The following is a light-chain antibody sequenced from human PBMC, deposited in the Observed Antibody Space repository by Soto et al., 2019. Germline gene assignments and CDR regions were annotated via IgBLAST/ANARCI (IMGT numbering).Light chain of an antibody. V-gene: IGKV1-33*01. CDR2: AAS. Sequence: TCQASQNINNYLNWYQQKPGKAPKLLTYAASSLQSGVPARFSGGGSGTELTLTISSLQSEDFAVYYCQQYNNWPPITFGQGTRLEIK. CDR3: QQYNNWPPIT. CDR1: QNINNY. J-gene: IGKJ5*01.